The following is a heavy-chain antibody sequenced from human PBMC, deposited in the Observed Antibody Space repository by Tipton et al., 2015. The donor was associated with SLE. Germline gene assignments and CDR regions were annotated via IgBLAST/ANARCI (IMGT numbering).Heavy chain of an antibody. CDR1: GYSISSGYY. V-gene: IGHV4-38-2*02. Sequence: TLSLTCAVSGYSISSGYYWGWIRQPPGKGLEWIGEINHSGSTNYNPSLKSRVTISVDTSKNQFSLKLSSVTAADTAVYYCAREGQQLYYYYMDVWGKGTTVTVSS. D-gene: IGHD6-13*01. CDR2: INHSGST. CDR3: AREGQQLYYYYMDV. J-gene: IGHJ6*03.